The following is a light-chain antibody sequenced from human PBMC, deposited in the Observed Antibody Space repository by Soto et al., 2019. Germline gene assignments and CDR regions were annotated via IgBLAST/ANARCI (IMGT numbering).Light chain of an antibody. J-gene: IGKJ3*01. Sequence: EIVMTQSPATLSVSPGERATLSCRASQSVSSNLAWYQQKPGQAPRLLIYGASTRATGIPARFSGSRSGTTVTLTTSTLKSEDSEVYDCQQYNNWHPGDGTFGHGTKLDIK. CDR2: GAS. CDR1: QSVSSN. V-gene: IGKV3-15*01. CDR3: QQYNNWHPGDGT.